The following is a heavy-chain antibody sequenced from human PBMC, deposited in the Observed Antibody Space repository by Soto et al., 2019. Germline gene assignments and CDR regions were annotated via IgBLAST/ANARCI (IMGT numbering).Heavy chain of an antibody. CDR3: ARGLVPDAKEPGYGMDV. J-gene: IGHJ6*02. CDR1: GFTFSSYA. Sequence: QVQLVESGGGVVQPGRSLRLSCAASGFTFSSYAMHWVRQAPGKGLEWVAVISYDGSNKYYADSVKGRFTISRDNSKNTLYLQMNSLRAEDTAVYYCARGLVPDAKEPGYGMDVWGQGTTVTVSS. CDR2: ISYDGSNK. D-gene: IGHD2-2*01. V-gene: IGHV3-30-3*01.